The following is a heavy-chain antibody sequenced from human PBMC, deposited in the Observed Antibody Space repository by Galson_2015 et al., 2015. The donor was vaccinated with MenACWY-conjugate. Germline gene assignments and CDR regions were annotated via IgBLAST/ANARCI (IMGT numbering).Heavy chain of an antibody. CDR2: ISYDGKDK. CDR1: GFNFNMYS. V-gene: IGHV3-30*01. Sequence: SLRLSCAASGFNFNMYSLHWLRQAPGKGLEWVAVISYDGKDKFYGDSVKDRFIILRDNSKNTVYLQMNSLRGEDTGVYFCARVGQERRTLLPNFDGWGQGTRVTVSS. CDR3: ARVGQERRTLLPNFDG. D-gene: IGHD3-22*01. J-gene: IGHJ4*02.